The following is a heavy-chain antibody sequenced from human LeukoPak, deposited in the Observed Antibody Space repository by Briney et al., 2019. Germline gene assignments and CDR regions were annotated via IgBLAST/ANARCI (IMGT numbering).Heavy chain of an antibody. CDR3: VRDAS. Sequence: GGSLRLSRAVSGVTVSSNHMSWVRQAPGKGLEWVSAIYSGGGTYYADPVKGRFTLSRDISKNTLYLQMNSLRAEDTAVYYCVRDASWGQGTLVTVSS. J-gene: IGHJ4*02. V-gene: IGHV3-66*01. CDR2: IYSGGGT. CDR1: GVTVSSNH.